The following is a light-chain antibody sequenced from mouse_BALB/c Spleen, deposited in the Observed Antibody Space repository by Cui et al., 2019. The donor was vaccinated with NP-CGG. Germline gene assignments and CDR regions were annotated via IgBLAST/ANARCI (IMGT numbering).Light chain of an antibody. Sequence: QAVVTLDSDLTTSPGETVTLTCRSSTGAVTTSNYANWVQEKPDHLFTGLIGGTNNRVPGVPARFSGSLIGDKAALTITGAQTEDEAIYFCALWYSNHWVFGGGTKLTVL. CDR1: TGAVTTSNY. CDR2: GTN. CDR3: ALWYSNHWV. V-gene: IGLV1*01. J-gene: IGLJ1*01.